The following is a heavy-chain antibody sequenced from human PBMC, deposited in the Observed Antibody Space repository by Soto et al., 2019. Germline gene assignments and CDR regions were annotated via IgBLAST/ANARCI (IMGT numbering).Heavy chain of an antibody. Sequence: EVQLLESGGGLVQPGGSLRLSCAASGFTFSSYAMSWVRQAPGKGLEWVSAISGSGGSTYYADSVKGRFTISRDNSKNTLYLKMNSLRAEDTAVYYCAKDGNADTAMVGYYFDYWGQGTLVPVSS. CDR3: AKDGNADTAMVGYYFDY. J-gene: IGHJ4*02. CDR2: ISGSGGST. D-gene: IGHD5-18*01. V-gene: IGHV3-23*01. CDR1: GFTFSSYA.